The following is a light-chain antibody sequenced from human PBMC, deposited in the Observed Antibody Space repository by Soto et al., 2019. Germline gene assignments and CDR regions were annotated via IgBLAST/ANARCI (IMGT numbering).Light chain of an antibody. V-gene: IGKV3-20*01. CDR3: QQYGSSRNT. CDR1: QSVSSY. CDR2: GTS. J-gene: IGKJ2*01. Sequence: EIVLTQSPATLSLSPGERATLSCRASQSVSSYLAWYQQKPGQAPRLLIYGTSSRAAGIPDRFTGSGSGTDFTLTISRLEPEDFAVYYCQQYGSSRNTFGQGTKVDIK.